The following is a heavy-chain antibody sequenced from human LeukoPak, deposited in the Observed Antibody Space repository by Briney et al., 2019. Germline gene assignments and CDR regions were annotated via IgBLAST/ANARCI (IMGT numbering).Heavy chain of an antibody. Sequence: SETLSLTCAVYGGSISSYYWSWIRQPPGKGLEWIGYIYYSGSTNYNPSLKSRVTISVDTSKNQFSLKLSSVTAADTAVYYCASGPLGYCSGGRCSGWFDPWGQGTLVTVSS. CDR1: GGSISSYY. V-gene: IGHV4-59*01. J-gene: IGHJ5*02. CDR2: IYYSGST. D-gene: IGHD2-15*01. CDR3: ASGPLGYCSGGRCSGWFDP.